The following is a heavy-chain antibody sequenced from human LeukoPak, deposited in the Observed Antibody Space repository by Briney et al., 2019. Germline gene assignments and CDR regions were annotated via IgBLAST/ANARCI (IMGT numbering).Heavy chain of an antibody. D-gene: IGHD6-19*01. CDR3: ARTVAGKLVFDD. V-gene: IGHV4-59*02. CDR1: GDSVSGYY. J-gene: IGHJ4*02. CDR2: THHSGNT. Sequence: SETLSLTCIVSGDSVSGYYWNWIRQPPGKGLEWIGYTHHSGNTLYNPSLKSRVTTSVDTSKNQFSLSLSTVTAADTAVYYCARTVAGKLVFDDWGQGTLVTVSS.